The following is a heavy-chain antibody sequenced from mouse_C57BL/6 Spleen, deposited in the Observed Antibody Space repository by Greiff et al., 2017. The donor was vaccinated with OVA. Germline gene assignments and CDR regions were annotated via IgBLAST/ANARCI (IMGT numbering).Heavy chain of an antibody. CDR1: GYTFTSYW. CDR3: ARERDDYDVFAY. V-gene: IGHV1-55*01. CDR2: IYPGSGST. Sequence: VQLVESGAELVKPGASVKMSCKASGYTFTSYWITWVKQRPGQGLEWIGDIYPGSGSTNYNEKFKSKATLTVDTSSSTAYMQLSSLTSEDSAVYYCARERDDYDVFAYWGQGTLVTVSA. D-gene: IGHD2-4*01. J-gene: IGHJ3*01.